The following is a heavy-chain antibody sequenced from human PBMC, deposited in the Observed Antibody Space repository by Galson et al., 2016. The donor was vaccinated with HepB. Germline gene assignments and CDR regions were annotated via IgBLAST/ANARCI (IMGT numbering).Heavy chain of an antibody. D-gene: IGHD6-6*01. CDR2: ISGSGGST. V-gene: IGHV3-23*01. J-gene: IGHJ6*02. Sequence: SLRLSCAASGFTFSSYAMTWVRQAPGKGLEWVSAISGSGGSTYYADSVKGRFTISRDNSKNALYLQMNSLGAEDTAVYYCAKVGGPEYSSSRIHYYDYAMDVWGQGTTVTVSS. CDR3: AKVGGPEYSSSRIHYYDYAMDV. CDR1: GFTFSSYA.